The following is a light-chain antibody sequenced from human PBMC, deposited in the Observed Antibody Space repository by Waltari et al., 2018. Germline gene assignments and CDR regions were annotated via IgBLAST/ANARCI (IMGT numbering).Light chain of an antibody. V-gene: IGKV3-20*01. CDR3: QQYGSSVMYT. CDR2: GAS. J-gene: IGKJ2*01. Sequence: EIVLTQSPGTLSLSPGERATPSCRASQSLTRKYVAWYRQTPGQAPRLLIYGASSRAAGIPDRFSGSGSGTDFTLTISRLEPEDFAVYYCQQYGSSVMYTFGQGTKLEIK. CDR1: QSLTRKY.